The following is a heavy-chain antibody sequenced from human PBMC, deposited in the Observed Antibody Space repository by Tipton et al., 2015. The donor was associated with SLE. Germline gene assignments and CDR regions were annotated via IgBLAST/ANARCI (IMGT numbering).Heavy chain of an antibody. D-gene: IGHD3-9*01. CDR1: GGSISSYY. CDR2: IYYSGST. V-gene: IGHV4-59*01. CDR3: ARRYYDILTGYSSDAFDI. J-gene: IGHJ3*02. Sequence: TLSLTCTVSGGSISSYYWSWIRQPPGKGLEWIGYIYYSGSTNYNPSLKSRVTISVDTSKNQFSLKLSSVTAADTAVYYCARRYYDILTGYSSDAFDIWGQGTMVTVSS.